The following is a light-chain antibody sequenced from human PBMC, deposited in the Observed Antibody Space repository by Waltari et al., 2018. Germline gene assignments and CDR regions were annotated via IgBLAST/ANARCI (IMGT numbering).Light chain of an antibody. J-gene: IGLJ1*01. V-gene: IGLV2-23*02. CDR3: CSYAGDSTYV. CDR1: SRDIGTYNL. Sequence: QSALTQPATVSGSPGQSITISCPGSSRDIGTYNLVSWYQHHPGKVPKLIIYEVSERPSGVSGRFSGSKSGNTASLTLSDLQPEDGADYYCCSYAGDSTYVFGTGTKVTVL. CDR2: EVS.